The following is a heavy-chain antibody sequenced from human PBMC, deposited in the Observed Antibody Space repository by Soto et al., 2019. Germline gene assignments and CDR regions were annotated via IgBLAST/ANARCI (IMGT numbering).Heavy chain of an antibody. V-gene: IGHV3-23*01. J-gene: IGHJ4*02. CDR2: ISGSGGST. CDR3: ARDQGSRWYEMDY. D-gene: IGHD6-13*01. CDR1: GFTFSNYA. Sequence: EVQLLESGGGLVQPGGSLRLSCAASGFTFSNYAVTWVRQAPGKGLEWVSTISGSGGSTYYADSVKGRFTISRDKSKNTLYLQMNSLRAEDTAVYYCARDQGSRWYEMDYWGQGTLVTVSS.